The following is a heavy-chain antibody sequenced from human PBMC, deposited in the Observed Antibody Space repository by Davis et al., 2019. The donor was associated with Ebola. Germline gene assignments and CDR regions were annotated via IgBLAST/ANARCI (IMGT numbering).Heavy chain of an antibody. Sequence: GESLKISCAASGFTFSSYAMSWVRQAPGKGLEWVSAISGSSGSTYYADSVKGRFTISRDNSKNTLYLQMNSLRAEDTAVYYCARDPYLTTGPYGDAGYFDLWGRGTLVTVSS. CDR3: ARDPYLTTGPYGDAGYFDL. CDR1: GFTFSSYA. J-gene: IGHJ2*01. D-gene: IGHD3-22*01. CDR2: ISGSSGST. V-gene: IGHV3-23*01.